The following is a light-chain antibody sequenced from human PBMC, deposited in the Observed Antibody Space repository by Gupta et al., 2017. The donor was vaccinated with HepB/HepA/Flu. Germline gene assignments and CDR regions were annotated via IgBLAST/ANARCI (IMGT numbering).Light chain of an antibody. V-gene: IGKV1-39*01. CDR3: QQRYSTPRT. J-gene: IGKJ1*01. CDR1: QSISSY. Sequence: DIQMTQSPSSLSASVGDRVTITCRASQSISSYLNWYQQKPGKAPKLLIYAASSLQSGVPSRFSGSGSGTXFTLTIXSLQPEDFATYYCQQRYSTPRTFGXGTKVEIK. CDR2: AAS.